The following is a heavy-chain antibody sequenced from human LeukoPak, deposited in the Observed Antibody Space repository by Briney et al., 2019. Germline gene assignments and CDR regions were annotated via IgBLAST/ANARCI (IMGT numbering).Heavy chain of an antibody. J-gene: IGHJ2*01. V-gene: IGHV4-38-2*01. D-gene: IGHD4-17*01. CDR3: ASVTRSMSRFFDL. CDR2: YYHTGSS. CDR1: GYSISNHYY. Sequence: SETLSLTCAVSGYSISNHYYWGWIRQPPGKGLEWIGSYYHTGSSYYNPFLQSRVAISIDTSKNQFSLELASVTAADTAVYYCASVTRSMSRFFDLWGRGTLVIVSS.